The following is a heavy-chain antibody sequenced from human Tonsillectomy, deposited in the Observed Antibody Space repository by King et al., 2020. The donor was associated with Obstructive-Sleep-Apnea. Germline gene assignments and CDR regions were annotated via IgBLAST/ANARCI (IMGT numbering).Heavy chain of an antibody. CDR1: GYTFTNYD. D-gene: IGHD3-10*01. Sequence: MQLVQSGAEVKKPGASVKVSCKASGYTFTNYDINWVRQATGQGLEWMGWMNPNSGNTGYAQKFQGRFTMTRNTSISTAYMELSSLSSEDTAVYYCAGGLYPGKAMVRGVIISLGYWGQGTLVTVSS. CDR3: AGGLYPGKAMVRGVIISLGY. CDR2: MNPNSGNT. J-gene: IGHJ4*02. V-gene: IGHV1-8*01.